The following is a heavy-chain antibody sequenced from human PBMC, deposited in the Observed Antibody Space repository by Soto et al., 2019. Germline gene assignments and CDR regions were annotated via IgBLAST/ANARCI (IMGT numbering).Heavy chain of an antibody. CDR2: SYPADSDV. J-gene: IGHJ6*02. CDR1: GYSFTSYW. CDR3: ARQDFSGGSCYSSRHYYYGMDV. D-gene: IGHD2-15*01. V-gene: IGHV5-51*01. Sequence: GESLKISCKGSGYSFTSYWIAWVRQVPGKGLEWMGISYPADSDVRHSPSFQGQVTISVDKSLSTAYLQWTSLKAPDTAMYYCARQDFSGGSCYSSRHYYYGMDVWGQGTTVTVS.